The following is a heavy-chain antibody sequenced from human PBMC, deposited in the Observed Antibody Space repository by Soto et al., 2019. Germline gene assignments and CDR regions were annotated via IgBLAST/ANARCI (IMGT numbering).Heavy chain of an antibody. D-gene: IGHD5-18*01. CDR2: ISSSSTI. CDR3: AGPTLYSDTAMVSSDY. Sequence: EVQLVESGGGLVQPGGSLRLSCAASGFTFSSYSMNWVRQAPGKGLEWVSYISSSSTIYYADSVKGRFTTSRDNAKNSLYLQMNGLRDEDTAVYYCAGPTLYSDTAMVSSDYWGQGTLVTVSS. J-gene: IGHJ4*02. V-gene: IGHV3-48*02. CDR1: GFTFSSYS.